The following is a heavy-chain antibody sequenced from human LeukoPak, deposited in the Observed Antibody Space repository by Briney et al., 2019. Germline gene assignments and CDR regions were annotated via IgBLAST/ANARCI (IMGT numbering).Heavy chain of an antibody. CDR1: GGTFSGYA. CDR3: ASGGCTSKYQLLLYSCITT. J-gene: IGHJ5*02. D-gene: IGHD2-2*01. CDR2: IIPIFGTA. V-gene: IGHV1-69*05. Sequence: SVKVSCKASGGTFSGYAISWVRQAPGQGLEWMRGIIPIFGTANYAQKFQGRVTITTDESTSTAYMELSSLRSEDTAVYYCASGGCTSKYQLLLYSCITTWGQGTLVTVSS.